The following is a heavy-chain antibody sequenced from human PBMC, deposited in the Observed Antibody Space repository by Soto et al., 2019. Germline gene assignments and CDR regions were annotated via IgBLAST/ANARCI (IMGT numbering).Heavy chain of an antibody. V-gene: IGHV3-15*01. D-gene: IGHD3-3*01. CDR3: TTDLYYDFWSGYPSSYYMDV. CDR2: IKSKTDGGTT. J-gene: IGHJ6*03. CDR1: GFTFSNAW. Sequence: GGSLRLSCAASGFTFSNAWMSWVRQAPGKGLEWVGRIKSKTDGGTTDYAAPVKGRFTISRDDSKNTLYLQMNSLKTEDTAVYYCTTDLYYDFWSGYPSSYYMDVWGKGTTVTVSS.